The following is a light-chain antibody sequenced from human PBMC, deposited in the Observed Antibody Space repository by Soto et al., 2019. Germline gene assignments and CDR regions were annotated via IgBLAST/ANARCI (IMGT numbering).Light chain of an antibody. J-gene: IGKJ2*01. CDR2: GAS. Sequence: EIVMTQSPATLSMSPGDRATLSCRASQSVRSYLAWYQQKPGQSPRLLISGASTRATGFPARFSGSGSGTEFTLTISNLQSEDFAVYYCQQYNNWPYTFGQGTKVDIK. V-gene: IGKV3-15*01. CDR1: QSVRSY. CDR3: QQYNNWPYT.